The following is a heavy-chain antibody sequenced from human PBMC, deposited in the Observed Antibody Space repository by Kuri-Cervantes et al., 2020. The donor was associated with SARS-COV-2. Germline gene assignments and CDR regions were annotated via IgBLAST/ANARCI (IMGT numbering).Heavy chain of an antibody. Sequence: ETLSLTCTVSGGSISSHYWSWVRQAPGKGLEWVSAIRGSGGSTYYADSVKGRFTISRDNSKNTLYLQMNSLRAEDTAVYYCAKGDYDSSGYYYSLFDYWGQGTLVTVSS. V-gene: IGHV3-23*01. CDR3: AKGDYDSSGYYYSLFDY. CDR2: IRGSGGST. J-gene: IGHJ4*02. CDR1: GGSISSHY. D-gene: IGHD3-22*01.